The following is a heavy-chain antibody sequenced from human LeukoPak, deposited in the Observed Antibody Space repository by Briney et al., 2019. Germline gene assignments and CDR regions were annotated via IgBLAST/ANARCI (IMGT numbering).Heavy chain of an antibody. Sequence: PVKVSCKASGDTFRNLAITWVRRAPGQGPEWMGRIIPTDDMTNYAQAFQGRVTFNADKSTTTVIMELSSLTFQDTAVYYCAREVVGGTYAIYFDLWGQGSLVTVSS. CDR2: IIPTDDMT. J-gene: IGHJ4*02. V-gene: IGHV1-69*04. CDR1: GDTFRNLA. CDR3: AREVVGGTYAIYFDL. D-gene: IGHD3-3*01.